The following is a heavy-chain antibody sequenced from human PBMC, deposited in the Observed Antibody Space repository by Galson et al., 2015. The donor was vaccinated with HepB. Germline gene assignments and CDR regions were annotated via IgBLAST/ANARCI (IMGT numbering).Heavy chain of an antibody. CDR2: INGDGSST. CDR3: ARSESGTYGKFDY. V-gene: IGHV3-74*01. D-gene: IGHD1-26*01. J-gene: IGHJ4*02. Sequence: SLRLSCAASGLSFNGKWRHWVRQAPGKGLVWVSRINGDGSSTSYADSVKGRFTISRDNAKNTVDLQMNSLSAEDTAVYYCARSESGTYGKFDYWGQGTLVTVTS. CDR1: GLSFNGKW.